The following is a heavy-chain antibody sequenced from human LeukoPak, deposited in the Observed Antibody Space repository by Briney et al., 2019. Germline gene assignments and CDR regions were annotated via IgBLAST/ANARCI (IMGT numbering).Heavy chain of an antibody. D-gene: IGHD3-22*01. Sequence: SETLSLTCAVYGGSFSGYYWSWIRQPPGKGLEWIGSIYYSGSTYYNPSLKSRVTISVDTSKNQFSLKLSSVTAADTAVYYCARGRSMIVVPRIWGQGTMVTVSS. CDR3: ARGRSMIVVPRI. CDR1: GGSFSGYY. J-gene: IGHJ3*02. V-gene: IGHV4-34*01. CDR2: IYYSGST.